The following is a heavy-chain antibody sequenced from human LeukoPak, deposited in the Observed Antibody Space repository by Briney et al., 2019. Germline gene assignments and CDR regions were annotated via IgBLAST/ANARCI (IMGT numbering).Heavy chain of an antibody. D-gene: IGHD3-16*01. Sequence: PGGSLRLSCSASGFIFSHFTMTWVRQVPGKGLEWVASITGSSSYIYSADSLKGRFTISRDNPRNTLYLQMNSLRVEDTAMYYCARGVWGSRNFDLWGRGTLVTVSS. CDR2: ITGSSSYI. V-gene: IGHV3-21*01. CDR3: ARGVWGSRNFDL. J-gene: IGHJ2*01. CDR1: GFIFSHFT.